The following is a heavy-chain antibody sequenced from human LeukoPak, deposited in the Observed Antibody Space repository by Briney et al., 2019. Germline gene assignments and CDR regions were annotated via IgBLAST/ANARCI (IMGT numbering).Heavy chain of an antibody. J-gene: IGHJ4*02. CDR1: GFTFSSYG. CDR2: IRYDGSNK. D-gene: IGHD2-15*01. CDR3: ARDRASDY. V-gene: IGHV3-30*02. Sequence: GGSLRLSCAASGFTFSSYGMHWVRQAPGKGLEWVAFIRYDGSNKYYADSVKGRFTISRDNAKNSLFLQMNSLRAEDTAVYYCARDRASDYWGQGTLVTVSS.